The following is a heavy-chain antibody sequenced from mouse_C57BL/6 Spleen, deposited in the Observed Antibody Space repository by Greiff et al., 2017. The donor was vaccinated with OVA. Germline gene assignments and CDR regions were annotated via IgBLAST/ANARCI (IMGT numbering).Heavy chain of an antibody. D-gene: IGHD1-1*01. J-gene: IGHJ2*01. CDR3: ARRHYYGSSYDYFDY. V-gene: IGHV1-69*01. CDR2: IDPSDSYT. Sequence: QVQLQQPGAELVMPGASVKLSCKASGYTFTSYWMHWVKQRPGQGLEWIGEIDPSDSYTNYNQKFKGKSTLTVDKSSSTAYMQLSSLTSEDSAVYYGARRHYYGSSYDYFDYWGKGTTLTVSS. CDR1: GYTFTSYW.